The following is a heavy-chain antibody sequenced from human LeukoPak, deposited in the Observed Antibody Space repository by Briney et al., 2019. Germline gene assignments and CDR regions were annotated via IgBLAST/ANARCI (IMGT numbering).Heavy chain of an antibody. CDR2: SRGNGATT. CDR1: GITFSSHA. CDR3: SKAYPGRGCLIDY. V-gene: IGHV3-23*01. Sequence: PGGSLRLSCAASGITFSSHAMTWVRQAPGKGLEWVAASRGNGATTDYADAVKGRFTISRDNSKSTLYLQMNSLRAEDTAVYYCSKAYPGRGCLIDYWGQGTLVTVPS. J-gene: IGHJ4*02. D-gene: IGHD6-19*01.